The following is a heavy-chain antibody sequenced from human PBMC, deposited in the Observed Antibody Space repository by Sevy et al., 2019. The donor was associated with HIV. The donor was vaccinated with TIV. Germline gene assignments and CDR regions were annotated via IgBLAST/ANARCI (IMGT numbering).Heavy chain of an antibody. CDR2: INAASGVT. V-gene: IGHV1-2*02. CDR1: GYTFSDYS. CDR3: ARGGSDGNY. J-gene: IGHJ4*02. D-gene: IGHD5-12*01. Sequence: ASVKVSCKASGYTFSDYSIYWIRQAPGQGFEWMGWINAASGVTNFAQKFQGRVTMTRDTSINTAYMEGYRLTSDDTAVYYWARGGSDGNYWGQGTLVTVSS.